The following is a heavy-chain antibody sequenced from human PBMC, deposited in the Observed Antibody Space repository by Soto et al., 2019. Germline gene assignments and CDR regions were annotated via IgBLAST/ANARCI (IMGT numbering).Heavy chain of an antibody. V-gene: IGHV1-8*01. J-gene: IGHJ5*02. CDR1: GYTFINHD. CDR2: MNSNTGNA. Sequence: QVQLVQSGAEVKKPGASVKVSCQASGYTFINHDINWLRQAPGQGLEWMGWMNSNTGNAGYSQIFQGRVTMTRDTSVNTAYMELSSLTSEDTAVYFCARGSGSGGLDWFDPWGQGTLVTVSS. D-gene: IGHD6-25*01. CDR3: ARGSGSGGLDWFDP.